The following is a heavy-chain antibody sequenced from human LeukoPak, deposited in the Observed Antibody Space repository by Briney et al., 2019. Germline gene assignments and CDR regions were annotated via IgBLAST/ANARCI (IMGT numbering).Heavy chain of an antibody. CDR3: ARGLRSNSPSGGY. Sequence: KPGGSLRLSCSASGFTFSNYWMSWVRQAPGKGLEWVANIKYDGSEKYYVDSVKGRFTISRDNAKNSLYLQMNSLRAEDTAVYYCARGLRSNSPSGGYWGQGTLVTVSS. CDR2: IKYDGSEK. V-gene: IGHV3-7*01. J-gene: IGHJ4*02. CDR1: GFTFSNYW. D-gene: IGHD3-10*01.